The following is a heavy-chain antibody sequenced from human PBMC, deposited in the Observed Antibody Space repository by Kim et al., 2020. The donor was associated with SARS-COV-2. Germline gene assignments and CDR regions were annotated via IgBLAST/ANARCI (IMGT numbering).Heavy chain of an antibody. D-gene: IGHD1-26*01. CDR2: IYTSGST. V-gene: IGHV4-61*02. CDR1: GGSISSGSYY. CDR3: ARLNIVGATLVDYYYGMDV. J-gene: IGHJ6*02. Sequence: SETLSLTCTVSGGSISSGSYYWSWIRQPAGKGLEWIGRIYTSGSTNYNPSLKSRVTISVDTSKNQFSLKLSSVTAADTAVYYCARLNIVGATLVDYYYGMDVWGQGTTVTVSS.